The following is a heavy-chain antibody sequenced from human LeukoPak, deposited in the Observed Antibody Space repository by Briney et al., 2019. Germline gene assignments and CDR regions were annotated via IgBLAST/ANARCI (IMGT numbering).Heavy chain of an antibody. CDR2: MNPRDGWA. CDR1: GFTFMGYY. D-gene: IGHD1-26*01. CDR3: AKASATVGKNEHFFDS. J-gene: IGHJ4*02. V-gene: IGHV1-46*01. Sequence: ASVKVSCEASGFTFMGYYIHWVRQAPGQRPEWMGIMNPRDGWAGYARHFQSKVTMTRDTSTGTFYMELSNLRSEDAAVYFCAKASATVGKNEHFFDSWGQGTLVSVSS.